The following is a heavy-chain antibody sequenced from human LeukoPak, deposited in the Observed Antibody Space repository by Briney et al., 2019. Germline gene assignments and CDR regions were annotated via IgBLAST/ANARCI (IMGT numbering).Heavy chain of an antibody. CDR3: ARHNYRHYQFDT. CDR2: ISYSGIT. CDR1: GGSIDSSSYN. J-gene: IGHJ5*02. V-gene: IGHV4-39*01. Sequence: RSETLSLTCTVSGGSIDSSSYNWGWIRQPPGKGLEWIGTISYSGITYYKPSLQSRAIISVETSKNHFSLNLSSVTAADTAVYYCARHNYRHYQFDTWGQGTLVTVSS. D-gene: IGHD1-1*01.